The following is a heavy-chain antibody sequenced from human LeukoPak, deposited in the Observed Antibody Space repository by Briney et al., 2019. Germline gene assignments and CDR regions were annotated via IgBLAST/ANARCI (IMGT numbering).Heavy chain of an antibody. CDR2: IYYSGST. J-gene: IGHJ4*02. V-gene: IGHV4-59*12. Sequence: SGTLSLTCTVSGGSISSYYWSWIRQPPGKGLEWIGYIYYSGSTNYNPSLKSRVTISVDTSKNQFSLKLSSVTAADTAVYYCARDFYYDSSGHFDYWGQGTLVTVSS. CDR3: ARDFYYDSSGHFDY. CDR1: GGSISSYY. D-gene: IGHD3-22*01.